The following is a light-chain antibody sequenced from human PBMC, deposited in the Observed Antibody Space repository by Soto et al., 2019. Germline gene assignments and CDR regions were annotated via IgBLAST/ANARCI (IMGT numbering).Light chain of an antibody. CDR1: QSVSNN. CDR2: GAS. V-gene: IGKV3-15*01. CDR3: QQYNKWPT. J-gene: IGKJ1*01. Sequence: EIVLTQSPATMSVSPGERATLSCRASQSVSNNLAWYQQKPGQAPRLLISGASTRATGIPARFGGSGSETEFSLTIISLQSEDFAVYYCQQYNKWPTFGQGTKVDIK.